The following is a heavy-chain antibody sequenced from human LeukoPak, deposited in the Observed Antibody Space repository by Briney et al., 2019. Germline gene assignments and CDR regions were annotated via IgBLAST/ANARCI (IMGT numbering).Heavy chain of an antibody. V-gene: IGHV1-8*03. Sequence: GASVKVSCKASGYTFTSYDINWVRQATGQGLEWMGWMNPNSGNTGYAQKFQGRVTITRNTSISTAYMELSSLRSEDTAVYYCARGPYSSSWYGLRRPKFDYWGQGTLVTVSS. CDR1: GYTFTSYD. J-gene: IGHJ4*02. CDR2: MNPNSGNT. D-gene: IGHD6-13*01. CDR3: ARGPYSSSWYGLRRPKFDY.